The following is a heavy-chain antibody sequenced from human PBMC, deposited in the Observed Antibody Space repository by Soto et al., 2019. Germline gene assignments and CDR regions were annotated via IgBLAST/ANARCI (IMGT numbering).Heavy chain of an antibody. CDR1: GFTFSDYA. J-gene: IGHJ4*02. CDR3: AKDISTYRMNYIYYFDY. CDR2: ISYDGTNK. D-gene: IGHD1-7*01. V-gene: IGHV3-30*18. Sequence: QVHLVESGGGVVQPGRSLRLSCAAPGFTFSDYAMHWVRQAPGKGLEWVAVISYDGTNKYYADSVKGRFTISRDNPENPLYLQMNSLRAEDTALYYCAKDISTYRMNYIYYFDYWGQGTLVTVSS.